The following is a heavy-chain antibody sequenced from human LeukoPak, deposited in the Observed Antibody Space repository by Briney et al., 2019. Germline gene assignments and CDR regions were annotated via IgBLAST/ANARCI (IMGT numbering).Heavy chain of an antibody. V-gene: IGHV1-69*05. Sequence: SVKVSCKASGGTFSSYAISWVRQAPGQGLEWMGGIIPIFGTANYAQKFQGRVTITTDESTCTAYMELSSLRSEDTAVYYCARATLRPQWFGELLYPSWGQGTLVTVSS. CDR1: GGTFSSYA. J-gene: IGHJ4*02. CDR3: ARATLRPQWFGELLYPS. D-gene: IGHD3-10*01. CDR2: IIPIFGTA.